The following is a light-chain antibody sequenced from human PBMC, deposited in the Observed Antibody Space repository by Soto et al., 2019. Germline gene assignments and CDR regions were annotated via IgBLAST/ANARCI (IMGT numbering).Light chain of an antibody. CDR3: QQYGRSIT. CDR1: QTLSNSF. Sequence: EIVLTQSPGTVSLSPGERATLSCRASQTLSNSFIAWYQQKPGQAPRLLIYDTSSRATGVPDRYSGSGSGTDFTLTINRLEPEDFAVYSCQQYGRSITFGQGTRLETK. J-gene: IGKJ5*01. V-gene: IGKV3-20*01. CDR2: DTS.